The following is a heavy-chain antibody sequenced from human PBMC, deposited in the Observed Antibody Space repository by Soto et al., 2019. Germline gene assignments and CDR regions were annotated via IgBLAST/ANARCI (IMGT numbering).Heavy chain of an antibody. CDR3: ARGHSTDCSNGVCSFFYNHELDV. Sequence: ASVKVSCKASGYSFTDYHIHWARQAPGQGLEWLGRINPKSGGTSTAQKFQGWVTMTRDRSISTVYMELTRLRSDDTAVYFCARGHSTDCSNGVCSFFYNHELDVWGQGTTVTVSS. CDR1: GYSFTDYH. CDR2: INPKSGGT. J-gene: IGHJ6*02. V-gene: IGHV1-2*04. D-gene: IGHD2-8*01.